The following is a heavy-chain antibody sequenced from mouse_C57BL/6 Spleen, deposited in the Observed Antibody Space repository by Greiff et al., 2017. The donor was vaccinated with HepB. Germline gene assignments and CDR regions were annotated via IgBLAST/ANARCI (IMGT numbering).Heavy chain of an antibody. CDR1: GYTFTSYW. CDR2: IDPSDSET. D-gene: IGHD1-1*01. CDR3: ARDRYGSRYFDV. Sequence: QVQLQQPGAELVRPGSSVKLSCKASGYTFTSYWMHWVKQRPIQGLEWIGNIDPSDSETHYNQKFKDKATLTVDKSSSTAYMQLSSLTSEDSAVYYCARDRYGSRYFDVWGTGTTVTVSS. V-gene: IGHV1-52*01. J-gene: IGHJ1*03.